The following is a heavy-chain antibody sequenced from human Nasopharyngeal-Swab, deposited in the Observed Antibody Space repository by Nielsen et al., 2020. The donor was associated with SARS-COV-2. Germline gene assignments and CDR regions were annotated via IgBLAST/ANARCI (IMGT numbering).Heavy chain of an antibody. CDR1: GGSISSSSYY. CDR2: IYYSGST. D-gene: IGHD3-10*01. J-gene: IGHJ4*02. Sequence: SETLSLTCTVSGGSISSSSYYWGWIRQPPGKGLEWIGYIYYSGSTYYNPSLKSRVTISVDTSKNQFSLKLSSVTAADTAVYYCARGSSYYGSGSYYTIDYWGQGTLVTVSS. CDR3: ARGSSYYGSGSYYTIDY. V-gene: IGHV4-30-4*08.